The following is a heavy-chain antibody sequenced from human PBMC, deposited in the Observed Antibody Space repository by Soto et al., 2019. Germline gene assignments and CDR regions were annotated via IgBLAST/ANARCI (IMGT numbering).Heavy chain of an antibody. V-gene: IGHV4-39*01. CDR3: ARRGSSSWYGY. D-gene: IGHD6-13*01. CDR2: IYYSGRT. J-gene: IGHJ4*02. CDR1: GGSISSSSYY. Sequence: QLQLQESGPGLVKPSETLSLTCTVSGGSISSSSYYWGWIRQPPGKGLEWIGSIYYSGRTYYNPSLKSRVTISVDTSKTQFSLKLSSVTAADTAVYYCARRGSSSWYGYWGQGTLVTVSS.